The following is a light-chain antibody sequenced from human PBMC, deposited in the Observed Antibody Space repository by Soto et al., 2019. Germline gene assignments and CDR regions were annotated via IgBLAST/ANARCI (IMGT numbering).Light chain of an antibody. CDR2: WAS. CDR1: QSVLSSSNNKNY. Sequence: DIVMTQSPDSLAVSLGERATINCKSSQSVLSSSNNKNYLIWYQQKPGQPPKLLIYWASTRQSGVPDRFSGSGSGTDFTLTISSLQSEDVAVYYCQHHYGPPYTFGQGTKLQIE. V-gene: IGKV4-1*01. CDR3: QHHYGPPYT. J-gene: IGKJ2*01.